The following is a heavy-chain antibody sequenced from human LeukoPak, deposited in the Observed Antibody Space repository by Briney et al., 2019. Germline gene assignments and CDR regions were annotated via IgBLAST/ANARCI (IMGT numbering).Heavy chain of an antibody. CDR2: IIPIFGTG. Sequence: SVKVSCKASGGTVSSYAISWVRQAPGHRREWMGGIIPIFGTGNYAQKFQGRVTIPADKSRSTAYMQLSCVRSEEPAVAYGARGHSGYSYAYRYYSYMDVWGKATT. D-gene: IGHD5-18*01. CDR1: GGTVSSYA. V-gene: IGHV1-69*06. CDR3: ARGHSGYSYAYRYYSYMDV. J-gene: IGHJ6*03.